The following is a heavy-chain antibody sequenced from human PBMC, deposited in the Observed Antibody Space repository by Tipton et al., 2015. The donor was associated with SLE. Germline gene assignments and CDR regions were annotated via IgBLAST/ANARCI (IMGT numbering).Heavy chain of an antibody. Sequence: TLSLTCTVSGGSISSSTYYWGWIRQPPGKGLEWIGYIYYSGRTYYNPSLKSPVTISVDTSKSQFSLRLTSVTAADTAIYYCARHQDTAVVVSAVDFWGQGKMVMVSS. CDR1: GGSISSSTYY. V-gene: IGHV4-31*01. J-gene: IGHJ4*02. CDR3: ARHQDTAVVVSAVDF. CDR2: IYYSGRT. D-gene: IGHD2-8*02.